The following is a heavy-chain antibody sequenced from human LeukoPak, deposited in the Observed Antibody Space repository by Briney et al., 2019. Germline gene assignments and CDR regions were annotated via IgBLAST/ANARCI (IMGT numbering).Heavy chain of an antibody. CDR2: INPSGGGT. CDR3: ATLRGTSNY. CDR1: GYTFTSFS. V-gene: IGHV1-46*01. D-gene: IGHD2-2*01. J-gene: IGHJ4*02. Sequence: GSVKVSCKTSGYTFTSFSMQSVRQAPGQGVEWMGVINPSGGGTSYAQKFQGRVTMTRDMSTSTVYMELRSLTSEDTAVYYCATLRGTSNYWGQGTLVTVSS.